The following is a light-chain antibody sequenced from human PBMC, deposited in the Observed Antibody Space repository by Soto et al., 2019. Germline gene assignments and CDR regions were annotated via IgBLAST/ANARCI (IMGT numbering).Light chain of an antibody. CDR2: DVS. Sequence: QSVLTQPRSVSGSPGQSVTISCTGTSSDVGGYKYVSWYQQHPGNVPKLMMFDVSERPSGVPDRFSGSKSGDTASLTISGLQAEDEADYYCCAYAGSYTVLFGGGTKLTVL. CDR3: CAYAGSYTVL. J-gene: IGLJ2*01. V-gene: IGLV2-11*01. CDR1: SSDVGGYKY.